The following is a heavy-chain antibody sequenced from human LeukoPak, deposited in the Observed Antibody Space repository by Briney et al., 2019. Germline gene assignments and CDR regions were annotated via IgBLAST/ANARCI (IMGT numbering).Heavy chain of an antibody. V-gene: IGHV3-33*01. CDR1: GFTFSSYG. D-gene: IGHD4-11*01. CDR3: ARDAYSNYDLNYYYYYGMDV. Sequence: GGSQRLSCAASGFTFSSYGMHWVRQAPGKGLEWVAVIWYDGSNKYYADSVKGRFTISRDNSKNTLYLQMNSLRAEDTAVYYCARDAYSNYDLNYYYYYGMDVWGQGTTVTVSS. J-gene: IGHJ6*02. CDR2: IWYDGSNK.